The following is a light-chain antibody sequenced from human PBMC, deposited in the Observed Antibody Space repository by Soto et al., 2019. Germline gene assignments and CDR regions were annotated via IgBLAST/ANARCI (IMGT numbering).Light chain of an antibody. CDR2: GTS. CDR1: RTVSSAY. J-gene: IGKJ5*01. V-gene: IGKV3-20*01. CDR3: QQYDSFPLIA. Sequence: EIVLTQSPGTLSLSPGERATLSCRASRTVSSAYLGWYQQKPGQAPRLLIYGTSSRATGIPDRFSGSGSGTDFTLTISRLEPEDFAVYYCQQYDSFPLIAFGQGTRLEIK.